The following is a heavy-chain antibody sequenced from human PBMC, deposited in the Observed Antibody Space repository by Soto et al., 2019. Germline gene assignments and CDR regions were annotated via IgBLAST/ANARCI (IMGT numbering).Heavy chain of an antibody. CDR3: ARVNPEKYYGSRTPFTRYFQY. CDR2: INAGNGNT. CDR1: GYTFTTYA. Sequence: ASVKVSCKASGYTFTTYAMHWVRQAPGQRLEWMGWINAGNGNTKYSQKFQGRVTITRDTSASTAYMELSSLRSEDTAVYYCARVNPEKYYGSRTPFTRYFQYGGQGTLVTVSS. J-gene: IGHJ4*02. V-gene: IGHV1-3*01. D-gene: IGHD3-22*01.